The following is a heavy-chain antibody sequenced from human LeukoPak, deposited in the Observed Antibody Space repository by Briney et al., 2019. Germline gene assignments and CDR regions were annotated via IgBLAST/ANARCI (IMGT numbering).Heavy chain of an antibody. D-gene: IGHD3-9*01. CDR1: GYTFTSYD. CDR3: ARVGYGGTVYCY. J-gene: IGHJ4*02. Sequence: ASVKVSCKASGYTFTSYDINWVRQATGQGLEWMGWMNPNSGNTGYAQKFQGRVTMTRNTSISTAYMELSSLRSEDTAAYYCARVGYGGTVYCYWGQGTLVTVSS. CDR2: MNPNSGNT. V-gene: IGHV1-8*01.